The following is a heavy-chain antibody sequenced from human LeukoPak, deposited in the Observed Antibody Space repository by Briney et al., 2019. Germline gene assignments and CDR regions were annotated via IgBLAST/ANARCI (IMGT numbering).Heavy chain of an antibody. J-gene: IGHJ3*02. CDR3: ARSRSGYSYDHAAFEI. D-gene: IGHD5-18*01. CDR1: GYTFTSYY. V-gene: IGHV1-46*01. CDR2: INPSGGST. Sequence: ASVKVSCKASGYTFTSYYMHWVRQAPGQGLEWMGIINPSGGSTSYAQKFQGRVTMTRDTSTSTVYMELSSLRSEDTAVYYCARSRSGYSYDHAAFEIWGQGTVVTVSS.